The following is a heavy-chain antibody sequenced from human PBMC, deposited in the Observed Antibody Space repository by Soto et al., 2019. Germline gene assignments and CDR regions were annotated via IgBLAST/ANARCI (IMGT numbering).Heavy chain of an antibody. CDR3: ASGSGSPNYYYPMDV. CDR1: GYSFTNYW. D-gene: IGHD3-10*01. V-gene: IGHV5-51*01. CDR2: IYVGASST. Sequence: GESLKISCQGSGYSFTNYWIGWVRQMPGKGLEWVGIIYVGASSTRYSPSFQGQVTISADKSISTAYLQWSSLKVSDTTIYYCASGSGSPNYYYPMDVWGQGTTVTVSS. J-gene: IGHJ6*02.